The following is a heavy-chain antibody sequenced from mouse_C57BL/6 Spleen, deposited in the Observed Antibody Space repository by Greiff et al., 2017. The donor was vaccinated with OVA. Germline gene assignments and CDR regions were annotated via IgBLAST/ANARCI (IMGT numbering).Heavy chain of an antibody. CDR1: GFTFSSYT. J-gene: IGHJ1*03. CDR3: ARQDYGYDHWYFDV. D-gene: IGHD2-2*01. CDR2: ISGGGGNT. V-gene: IGHV5-9*01. Sequence: EVKLMESGGGLVKPGGSLKLSCAASGFTFSSYTMSWVRQTPEKRLEWVATISGGGGNTYYPDSVKGRFTISRDNAKNTLYLQMSSLRSEDTALYYCARQDYGYDHWYFDVWGTGTTVTVSS.